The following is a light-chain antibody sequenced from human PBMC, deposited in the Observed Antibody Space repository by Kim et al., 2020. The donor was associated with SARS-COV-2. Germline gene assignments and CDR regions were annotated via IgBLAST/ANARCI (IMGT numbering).Light chain of an antibody. CDR3: CSHVGDSIWV. CDR2: KVT. J-gene: IGLJ3*02. V-gene: IGLV2-23*02. Sequence: GQYFTYSCTRSNRDIGFYGLVSWYQHRPGTAPKLLIYKVTRRPSDISDRFSGAISGITASLTISGLQPEDEAHYYCCSHVGDSIWVFGGGTKLTVL. CDR1: NRDIGFYGL.